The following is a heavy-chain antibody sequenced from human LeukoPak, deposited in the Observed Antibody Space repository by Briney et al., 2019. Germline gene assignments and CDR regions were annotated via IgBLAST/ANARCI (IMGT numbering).Heavy chain of an antibody. CDR1: GGSISSSSYS. Sequence: SETLSLTCTVSGGSISSSSYSWGWIRQPPGKGLEWIGSIYYSGSTYYNPSLKSRVTISVDTSKNQFSLKLSSVTAADTAVYYCASGAFLRERENNWFDPWGQGTLVTVSS. CDR3: ASGAFLRERENNWFDP. D-gene: IGHD1-1*01. J-gene: IGHJ5*02. V-gene: IGHV4-39*01. CDR2: IYYSGST.